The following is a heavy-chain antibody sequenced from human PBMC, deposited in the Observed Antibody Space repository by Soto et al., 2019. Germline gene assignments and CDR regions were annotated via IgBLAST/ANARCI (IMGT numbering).Heavy chain of an antibody. CDR1: GYTFTGYY. CDR3: ARDARRYDFWSGYLARRDNWFDP. CDR2: INPNSGGT. J-gene: IGHJ5*02. Sequence: GASVKVSCKASGYTFTGYYMHWVRQAPGQGLEWMGWINPNSGGTNYAQKFQGWVTMTRDTSISTAYMELSRLRSDDTAVYYCARDARRYDFWSGYLARRDNWFDPWGQGTLVTVSS. D-gene: IGHD3-3*01. V-gene: IGHV1-2*04.